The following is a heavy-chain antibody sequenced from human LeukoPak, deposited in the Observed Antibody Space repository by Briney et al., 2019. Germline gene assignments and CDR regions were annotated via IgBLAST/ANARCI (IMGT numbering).Heavy chain of an antibody. CDR2: IWYDGSNK. D-gene: IGHD1-26*01. CDR3: ARDSAVGAGLDY. V-gene: IGHV3-33*01. J-gene: IGHJ4*02. Sequence: GRSLRLSCAASGFTFSSYGMHWVRQAPGKGLEWVAVIWYDGSNKYYADSVKGRFTISRDNSKNTLYLQMNSLRAEDMAVYYCARDSAVGAGLDYWGQGTLVTVSS. CDR1: GFTFSSYG.